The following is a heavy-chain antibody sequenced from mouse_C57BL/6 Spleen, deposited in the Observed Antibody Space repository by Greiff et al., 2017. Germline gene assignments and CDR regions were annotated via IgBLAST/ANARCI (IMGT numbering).Heavy chain of an antibody. Sequence: EVMLVESEGGLVQPGSSMKLSCTASGFTFSDYYMAWVRQVPEKGLEWVANINYDGSSTYYLDSLKSRFIISRDNAKNILYLQMSSLKSEDTATYYCARAILRSLMDYWGQGTSVTVSS. J-gene: IGHJ4*01. CDR2: INYDGSST. V-gene: IGHV5-16*01. CDR3: ARAILRSLMDY. D-gene: IGHD1-1*01. CDR1: GFTFSDYY.